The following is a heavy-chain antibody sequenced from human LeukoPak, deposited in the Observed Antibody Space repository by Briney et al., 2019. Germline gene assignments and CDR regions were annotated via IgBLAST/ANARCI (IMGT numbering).Heavy chain of an antibody. CDR2: IYLYGTT. CDR3: ARQKWEQQGRDYYFNGLDV. J-gene: IGHJ6*02. CDR1: TGSISSSKW. Sequence: SETLSLTCSVSTGSISSSKWWSWVRQSPVKGLEWIGEIYLYGTTNYNPSFTSRVTMSVDRSRNQFSLKLTSVTAADTAVYYCARQKWEQQGRDYYFNGLDVWGPGTTVIVSS. D-gene: IGHD1/OR15-1a*01. V-gene: IGHV4-4*02.